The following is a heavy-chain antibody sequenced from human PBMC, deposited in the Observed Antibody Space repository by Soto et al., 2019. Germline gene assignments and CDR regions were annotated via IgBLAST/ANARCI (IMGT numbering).Heavy chain of an antibody. Sequence: QVQLVQYGAEVKKPGASVKVSCKASGYSFTTYGLNWVRQAPGEGLEWMGWISAYNGNTKYAQKFQDRVTVTADTSTSTAYMELRSLTSDDTAVYYCARGYYDFSTDYDHWGQGTLVTVSS. CDR3: ARGYYDFSTDYDH. D-gene: IGHD3-3*01. CDR1: GYSFTTYG. J-gene: IGHJ4*02. CDR2: ISAYNGNT. V-gene: IGHV1-18*01.